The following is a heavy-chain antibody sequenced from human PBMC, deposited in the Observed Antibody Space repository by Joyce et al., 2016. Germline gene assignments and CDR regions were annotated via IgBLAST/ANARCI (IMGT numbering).Heavy chain of an antibody. CDR1: GYTFTGHT. Sequence: QVQLVQSGAEVKKPGASVKVSCKASGYTFTGHTIHWVRQAPGQSLEWMGWINAGNGNTRSSQKFQGRVTVSRDTSANTAYMEVSSLRSEDTAVYYCASGSSALTYFDFWGQGTLVTVSS. CDR2: INAGNGNT. J-gene: IGHJ4*02. D-gene: IGHD3-10*01. V-gene: IGHV1-3*01. CDR3: ASGSSALTYFDF.